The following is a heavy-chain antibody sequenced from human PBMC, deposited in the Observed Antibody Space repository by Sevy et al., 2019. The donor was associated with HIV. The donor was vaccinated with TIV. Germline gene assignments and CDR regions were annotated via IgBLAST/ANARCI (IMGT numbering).Heavy chain of an antibody. CDR3: ARGRYSSSWYTSDFDY. Sequence: ASVKVSCKASGGTFSSYAISWVRQAPGQGLEWMGGIIPIFGTANYAQKFQGRVTITADKSTSTAYMELSSLRSEDTAVYYCARGRYSSSWYTSDFDYWGQGTLVTASS. D-gene: IGHD6-13*01. J-gene: IGHJ4*02. V-gene: IGHV1-69*06. CDR2: IIPIFGTA. CDR1: GGTFSSYA.